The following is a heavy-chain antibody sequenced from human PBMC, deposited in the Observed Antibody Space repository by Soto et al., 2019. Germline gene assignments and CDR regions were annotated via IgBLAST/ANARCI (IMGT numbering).Heavy chain of an antibody. CDR3: ARWASY. CDR2: MNRSGDI. V-gene: IGHV4-34*01. Sequence: SSETLSLTCDVSGGSFSGYYWTWIRQPPGKGLEWIGEMNRSGDIKYNPSLVSRVTILADTSTNQFSLKLTSVTAADTAVYFCARWASYWGQGALVTVSS. CDR1: GGSFSGYY. J-gene: IGHJ4*02.